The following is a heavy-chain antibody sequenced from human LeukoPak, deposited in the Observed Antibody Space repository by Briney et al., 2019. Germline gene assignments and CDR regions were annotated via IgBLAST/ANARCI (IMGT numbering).Heavy chain of an antibody. CDR3: AKDRYSYAFEYSDS. CDR1: GFTFSSYG. V-gene: IGHV3-30*18. Sequence: GGSLRLSCVASGFTFSSYGMHWVRQAPGKGLDWVAVISNDGSKKYYADSVKGRFTISRDNSKNTLSLQVSSLRTEDTAVYYCAKDRYSYAFEYSDSWGQGTLVTVSS. J-gene: IGHJ4*02. CDR2: ISNDGSKK. D-gene: IGHD5-18*01.